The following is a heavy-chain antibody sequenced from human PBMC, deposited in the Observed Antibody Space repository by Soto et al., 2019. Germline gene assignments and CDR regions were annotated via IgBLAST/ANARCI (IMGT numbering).Heavy chain of an antibody. V-gene: IGHV3-30*18. J-gene: IGHJ6*02. CDR1: GFTFSSYG. D-gene: IGHD4-4*01. CDR2: ISYDGSNK. Sequence: QVQLVESGGGVVQPGRSLRLSCAASGFTFSSYGMHWVRQAPGKGLEWVAVISYDGSNKYYADSVKGRFTISRDNSKNTLYLQMNSLRAEDTAVDYCAKDLVLYSNGWYYYGMDVWGQGTTVTVSS. CDR3: AKDLVLYSNGWYYYGMDV.